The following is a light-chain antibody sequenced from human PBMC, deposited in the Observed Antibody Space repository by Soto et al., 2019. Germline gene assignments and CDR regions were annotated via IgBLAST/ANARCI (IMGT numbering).Light chain of an antibody. V-gene: IGKV3-20*01. J-gene: IGKJ5*01. CDR2: DAS. Sequence: EIVLTQSPGILYLSPGDRATLSCRASQTISSGFLAWYQQKVGQAPRLLIYDASNGATGVPDRFSGSGSGTDFSLTISRLEPEDFAVYHCQQYSSSPRTFGQGTRLEI. CDR3: QQYSSSPRT. CDR1: QTISSGF.